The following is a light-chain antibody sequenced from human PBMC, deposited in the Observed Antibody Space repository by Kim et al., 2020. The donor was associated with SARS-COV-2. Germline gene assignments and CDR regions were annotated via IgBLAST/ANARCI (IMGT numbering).Light chain of an antibody. Sequence: VSPGPTARITCPGDKLGDSYACWYQQKPGQSPVLVIYQATRRPSGIPDRFSGSNSGNTATLTISGTQAMDEADYFCQAWDSSTSVVFGGGTQLTVL. V-gene: IGLV3-1*01. J-gene: IGLJ2*01. CDR3: QAWDSSTSVV. CDR1: KLGDSY. CDR2: QAT.